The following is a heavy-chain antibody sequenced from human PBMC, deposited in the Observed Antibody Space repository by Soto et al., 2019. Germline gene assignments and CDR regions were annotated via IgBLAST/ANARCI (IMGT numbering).Heavy chain of an antibody. V-gene: IGHV3-30-3*01. CDR2: ISYDGSNK. Sequence: GGSRRRSGAACGFSFSSYAMHWVRKAPGKGLDWVAVISYDGSNKYYADSVKGRLTISGDNSKNTLYLQMHSLRAEDTAVYYCARERADIAVVTATALHYWGKATLLTVSS. CDR3: ARERADIAVVTATALHY. D-gene: IGHD2-21*02. CDR1: GFSFSSYA. J-gene: IGHJ4*02.